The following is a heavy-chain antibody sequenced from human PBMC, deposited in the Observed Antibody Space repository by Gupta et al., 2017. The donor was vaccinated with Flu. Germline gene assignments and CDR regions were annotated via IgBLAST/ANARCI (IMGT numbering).Heavy chain of an antibody. CDR1: GYSFTSYW. CDR2: IYPGDSDT. CDR3: ASPAYXGGDCYYYYGMDV. J-gene: IGHJ6*02. D-gene: IGHD2-21*02. Sequence: EVQLVQSGAEVKKPRESLKISCKGSGYSFTSYWIGWVRQMPGKGLEWMGIIYPGDSDTRYSPSFQGQVTISADKSISTAYLQWSSLKASDTAMXYXASPAYXGGDCYYYYGMDVWGQGTTVTVSS. V-gene: IGHV5-51*01.